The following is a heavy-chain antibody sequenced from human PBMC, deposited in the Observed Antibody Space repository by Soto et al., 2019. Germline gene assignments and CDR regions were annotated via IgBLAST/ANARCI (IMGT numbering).Heavy chain of an antibody. D-gene: IGHD5-12*01. CDR2: ISYDGSNK. Sequence: PGGSLRLCCADSGFTFSSYAMHWVRQAPGKGLEWVAVISYDGSNKYYAESVKGRFTISRDNSKNTLYLQMNSLRADDTAVYYCARDGLATFEYWGQGTLVTVSS. CDR1: GFTFSSYA. J-gene: IGHJ4*02. V-gene: IGHV3-30-3*01. CDR3: ARDGLATFEY.